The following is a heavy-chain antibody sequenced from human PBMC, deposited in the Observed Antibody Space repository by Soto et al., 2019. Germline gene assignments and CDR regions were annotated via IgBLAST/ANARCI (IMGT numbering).Heavy chain of an antibody. D-gene: IGHD3-16*01. Sequence: EVQLLESGGGWVQPGGSLRLSCAASGFIFSDYDMDWVRQTPGRGLEWVSALSHSDGSTYYAHSVQGRVTISRDSSNIPLHLQTNSLRAEDTSVSYCAKRGTRYFFGMDVWRQGTTLTVSS. J-gene: IGHJ6*02. CDR2: LSHSDGST. CDR3: AKRGTRYFFGMDV. V-gene: IGHV3-23*01. CDR1: GFIFSDYD.